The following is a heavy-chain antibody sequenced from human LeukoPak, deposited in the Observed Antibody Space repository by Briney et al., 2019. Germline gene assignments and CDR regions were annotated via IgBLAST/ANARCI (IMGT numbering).Heavy chain of an antibody. Sequence: GGSLRLSCAASGFTFSSYAMSWVRQAPGKGLEWVSAISGSGGSTYYADSVKGRFTISRDNSKNTLYLQMNSLRAEDTAVYYCAKGGYCSGGSCYSSYYYYGMGVWAKGPRSPSP. D-gene: IGHD2-15*01. J-gene: IGHJ6*02. CDR3: AKGGYCSGGSCYSSYYYYGMGV. CDR1: GFTFSSYA. V-gene: IGHV3-23*01. CDR2: ISGSGGST.